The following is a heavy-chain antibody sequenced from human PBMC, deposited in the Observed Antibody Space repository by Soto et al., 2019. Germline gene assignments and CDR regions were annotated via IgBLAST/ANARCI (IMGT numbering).Heavy chain of an antibody. J-gene: IGHJ6*02. Sequence: PGGSLRLSCAASGFTFSDHYMDWVRQAPGKGLEWVGRTRNKANSYTTEYAASVKGRFTISRDDSKNSLYLQMNSLKTEDTAVYYCARAIRFLEWLPPHHYYYYGMDVWGQGTTVTVSS. CDR1: GFTFSDHY. D-gene: IGHD3-3*01. V-gene: IGHV3-72*01. CDR3: ARAIRFLEWLPPHHYYYYGMDV. CDR2: TRNKANSYTT.